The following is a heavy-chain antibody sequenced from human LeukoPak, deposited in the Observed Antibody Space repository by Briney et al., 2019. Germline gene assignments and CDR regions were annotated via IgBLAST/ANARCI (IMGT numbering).Heavy chain of an antibody. CDR1: GGTFSSYA. D-gene: IGHD3-22*01. Sequence: SVKVSCKASGGTFSSYAINWVRQAPGQGLEWVGGIIPIFGTANYAQKFQGRVTITADESTSTAYMELSSLRSEDTAVYYCARTPSIYYDSSGYYPVPGYYYMDVWGKGTTVTISS. CDR2: IIPIFGTA. CDR3: ARTPSIYYDSSGYYPVPGYYYMDV. J-gene: IGHJ6*03. V-gene: IGHV1-69*13.